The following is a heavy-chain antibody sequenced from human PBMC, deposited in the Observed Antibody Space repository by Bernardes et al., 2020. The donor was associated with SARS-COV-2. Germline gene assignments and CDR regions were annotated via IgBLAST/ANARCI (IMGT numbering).Heavy chain of an antibody. Sequence: GGSLRLSCAASGFTFNTYAMPWVRQAPGKGLEWVAFISFDGSNKYYADSVEDRFTISRDNSKDTLYLQLTSLRLEDTAVYYCVKADYKFFWPSSGWGGHFFDNWGQGSLLTVSS. D-gene: IGHD6-19*01. CDR2: ISFDGSNK. CDR3: VKADYKFFWPSSGWGGHFFDN. J-gene: IGHJ4*02. CDR1: GFTFNTYA. V-gene: IGHV3-30*14.